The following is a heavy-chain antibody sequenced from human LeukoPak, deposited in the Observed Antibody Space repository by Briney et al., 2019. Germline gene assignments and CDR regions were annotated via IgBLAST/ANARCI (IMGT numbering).Heavy chain of an antibody. CDR3: ARAVRGVIRGFDY. V-gene: IGHV1-69*13. CDR1: GGSFTNYA. J-gene: IGHJ4*02. D-gene: IGHD3-10*01. CDR2: IIPMFGTA. Sequence: ASVKVSCKASGGSFTNYAISWVRQAPGQGLEWMGGIIPMFGTANYAQKFQGRVTITADESKSPAYMEPSSLGFEDTAVYYCARAVRGVIRGFDYWGQGTLVTVSS.